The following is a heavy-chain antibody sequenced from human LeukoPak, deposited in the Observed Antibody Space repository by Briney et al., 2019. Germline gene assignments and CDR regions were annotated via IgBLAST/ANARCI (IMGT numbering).Heavy chain of an antibody. CDR1: GGSISSYY. CDR3: ASQSGYQLPSTFDY. V-gene: IGHV4-59*08. J-gene: IGHJ4*02. CDR2: IYYSGTT. Sequence: PSETLSLTCTVSGGSISSYYWTWIRQPPGKGLEWIGNIYYSGTTNYNPSLRGRVTISVDTSKNQFSLKLYSVTAADTAVYYCASQSGYQLPSTFDYWGQGTLVTVSS. D-gene: IGHD2-2*01.